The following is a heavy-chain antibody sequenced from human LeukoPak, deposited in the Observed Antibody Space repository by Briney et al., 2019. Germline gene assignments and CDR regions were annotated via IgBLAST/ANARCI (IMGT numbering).Heavy chain of an antibody. CDR3: ARAVSYYGSGRDNWFDP. CDR1: GFTSSSYD. J-gene: IGHJ5*02. D-gene: IGHD3-10*01. V-gene: IGHV3-13*01. Sequence: PGGSLRLSCAASGFTSSSYDMHWVRQATGKGLEWVSAIGTAGDTYYPGSVKGRFTISRENAKNSLYLQMNSLRAGDTAVYYCARAVSYYGSGRDNWFDPWGQGTLVTVSS. CDR2: IGTAGDT.